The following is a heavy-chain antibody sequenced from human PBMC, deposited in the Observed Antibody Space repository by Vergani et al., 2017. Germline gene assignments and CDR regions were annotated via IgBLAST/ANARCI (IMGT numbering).Heavy chain of an antibody. Sequence: QVQLVQSGAEVKKPGASVKVSCKASGYTLTSYAMHWVRQAPGQRLEWMGWINAGNGNTEYSQSFQGRVTITRDTSASTAYMELGSLRSEDTAVYYCAREGYYDILTGYFDAFDIWGQGTMVTVSS. CDR3: AREGYYDILTGYFDAFDI. D-gene: IGHD3-9*01. J-gene: IGHJ3*02. V-gene: IGHV1-3*01. CDR1: GYTLTSYA. CDR2: INAGNGNT.